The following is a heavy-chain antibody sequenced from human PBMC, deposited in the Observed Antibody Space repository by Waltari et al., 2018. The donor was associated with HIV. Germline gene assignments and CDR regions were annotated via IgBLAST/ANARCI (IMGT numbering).Heavy chain of an antibody. V-gene: IGHV3-53*01. CDR3: VRGGGDPAVRRTAGYQYYGMDV. Sequence: EVQVVESGGALIQPGGSLRLSCAVSGFTVNRKYMSWVRQAPGKGLQWVSVIISGSTKYYADSVKGRFIISTDSSKNTLYLQMNSLRVEDTAVYYCVRGGGDPAVRRTAGYQYYGMDVWGQGTTVTVSS. CDR2: IISGSTK. J-gene: IGHJ6*02. CDR1: GFTVNRKY. D-gene: IGHD3-10*01.